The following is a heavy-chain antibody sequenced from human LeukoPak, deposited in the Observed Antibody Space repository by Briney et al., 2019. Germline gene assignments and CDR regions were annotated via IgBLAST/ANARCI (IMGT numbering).Heavy chain of an antibody. CDR3: ARSRYYDSSDWGLWFDY. J-gene: IGHJ4*02. V-gene: IGHV4-4*07. CDR2: IYSSGNT. CDR1: GGSISGFY. D-gene: IGHD3-22*01. Sequence: PSGTLSVTSSDPGGSISGFYWAWSRQTAGEGLEWIGRIYSSGNTDCNPSLKSRVTMSLDTSKNQFALELSSETDADTAVYFCARSRYYDSSDWGLWFDYWAQGTVVSLSS.